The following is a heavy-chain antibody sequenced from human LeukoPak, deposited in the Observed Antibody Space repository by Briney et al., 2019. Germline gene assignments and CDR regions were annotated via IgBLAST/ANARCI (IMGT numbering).Heavy chain of an antibody. CDR2: ISWNSGSI. J-gene: IGHJ3*02. CDR1: GFTFDDYA. Sequence: PGRSLRLSCAASGFTFDDYAMHWVRQAPGKGLEWVSGISWNSGSIGYADSVEGRFTISRDNAKNSLYLQMNSLRAEDTALYYCAKDMDWGSGDAFDIWGQGTMVTVSS. D-gene: IGHD3/OR15-3a*01. CDR3: AKDMDWGSGDAFDI. V-gene: IGHV3-9*01.